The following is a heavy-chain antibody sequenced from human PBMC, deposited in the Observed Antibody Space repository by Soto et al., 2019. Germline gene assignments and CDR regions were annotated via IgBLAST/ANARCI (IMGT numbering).Heavy chain of an antibody. CDR2: SYYSGNT. J-gene: IGHJ5*02. V-gene: IGHV4-31*03. Sequence: QVQLQESGPGLVKPSQTLSLTCTVSGDAISRGGYYWGRNRQHPGKGLQCLGYSYYSGNTYYSLFVRGRISTSVETSENHFSLKLTSATAADTVVYYCVRCRGYTASGPGGWWFDPWGQGTLVTVSS. CDR1: GDAISRGGYY. CDR3: VRCRGYTASGPGGWWFDP. D-gene: IGHD5-12*01.